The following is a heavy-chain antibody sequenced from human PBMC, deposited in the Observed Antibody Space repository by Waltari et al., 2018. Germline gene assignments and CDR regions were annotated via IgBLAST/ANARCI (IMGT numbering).Heavy chain of an antibody. CDR1: GGSISTNNW. V-gene: IGHV4-4*02. CDR2: IYHGGTT. Sequence: QVQLQESGPGLVTPSGTLSLTCAVSGGSISTNNWWRWVRQSPGKGLEWIGEIYHGGTTNYNPSLKSRVTMSVDKSQNQFSLKLSSVTAADTAIYYCARYVYGDYFVEYWGQGTLVTVSS. CDR3: ARYVYGDYFVEY. D-gene: IGHD4-17*01. J-gene: IGHJ4*02.